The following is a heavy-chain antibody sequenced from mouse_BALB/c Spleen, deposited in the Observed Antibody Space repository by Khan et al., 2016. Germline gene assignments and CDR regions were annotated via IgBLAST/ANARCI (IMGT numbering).Heavy chain of an antibody. V-gene: IGHV1-80*01. Sequence: QVQLQQSGAELVRPGSSVKISCKASGFAFSSYWMNWVKQRPGQGLEWIGQIYPGDGDTNYNGKFKGKATLNADKSSSTAYLQLSSLTSEDHAVYGGARGTPLADWGQGNLVTGSA. CDR3: ARGTPLAD. CDR2: IYPGDGDT. CDR1: GFAFSSYW. D-gene: IGHD2-14*01. J-gene: IGHJ3*01.